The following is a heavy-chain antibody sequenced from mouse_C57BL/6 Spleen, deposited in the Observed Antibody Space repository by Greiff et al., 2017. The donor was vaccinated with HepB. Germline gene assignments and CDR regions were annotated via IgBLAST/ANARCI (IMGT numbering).Heavy chain of an antibody. Sequence: EVQRVESGEGLVKPGGSLKLSCAASGFTFSSYAMSWVRQTPEKRLEWVAYISSGGDYIYYADTVKGRFTISRDNARNTLYLQMSSLKSEDTAMYYCTRDYYYGSSLYYFDYWGQGTTLTVSS. CDR3: TRDYYYGSSLYYFDY. CDR2: ISSGGDYI. CDR1: GFTFSSYA. J-gene: IGHJ2*01. D-gene: IGHD1-1*01. V-gene: IGHV5-9-1*02.